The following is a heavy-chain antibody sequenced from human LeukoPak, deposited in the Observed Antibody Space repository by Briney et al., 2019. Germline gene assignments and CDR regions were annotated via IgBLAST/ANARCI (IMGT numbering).Heavy chain of an antibody. Sequence: SETLSLTCSVSGGSTESYYWSWIRQPPGKGLEFIGYIAASGTTKHNPSLKSRVTLSMDTSKNQFSLKLRSVTAADTAVYFCARSPYFEGFDYWGQGTQVIVSS. V-gene: IGHV4-4*08. CDR2: IAASGTT. CDR1: GGSTESYY. CDR3: ARSPYFEGFDY. J-gene: IGHJ4*02. D-gene: IGHD3-9*01.